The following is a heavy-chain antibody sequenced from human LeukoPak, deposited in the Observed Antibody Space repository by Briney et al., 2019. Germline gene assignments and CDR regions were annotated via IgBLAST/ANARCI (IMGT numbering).Heavy chain of an antibody. Sequence: PSETLSLTCTVSGGSISGSTYYWGWIRQPPGNGLEWIANIYYSGATYYNPSLRSRVTISVDTSKNQFSLKLSSVTAADTAVYYCARREATSRWSTFDYWGQGTLVTVSS. CDR1: GGSISGSTYY. D-gene: IGHD2-2*01. V-gene: IGHV4-39*01. CDR2: IYYSGAT. CDR3: ARREATSRWSTFDY. J-gene: IGHJ4*02.